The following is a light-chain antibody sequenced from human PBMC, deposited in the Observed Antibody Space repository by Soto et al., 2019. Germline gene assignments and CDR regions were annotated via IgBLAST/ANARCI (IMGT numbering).Light chain of an antibody. J-gene: IGLJ1*01. Sequence: QSVLTQPPSVSGAPGQRVTISCTGSSSNIGAGYDVHWYQQVPGTAPNLLIDGNTNRPSGVPDRFSGSKSGTSASLAITGLQAEDEADYYCQSYDSSLREYVLGTGTKLTVL. CDR2: GNT. CDR3: QSYDSSLREYV. V-gene: IGLV1-40*01. CDR1: SSNIGAGYD.